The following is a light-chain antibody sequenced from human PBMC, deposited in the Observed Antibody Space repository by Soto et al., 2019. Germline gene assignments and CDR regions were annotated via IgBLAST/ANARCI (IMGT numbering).Light chain of an antibody. Sequence: QSVLTQPPSVSGAPGQRVTISCTGSSSNIGTGYDVHWYQKLPGAAPKLLIYGNINRPSGVPDRFSGSKSGTSASLAITGLQAEDEADYYCQSYDSLSGSWVFGGGTKLT. CDR2: GNI. J-gene: IGLJ3*02. V-gene: IGLV1-40*01. CDR3: QSYDSLSGSWV. CDR1: SSNIGTGYD.